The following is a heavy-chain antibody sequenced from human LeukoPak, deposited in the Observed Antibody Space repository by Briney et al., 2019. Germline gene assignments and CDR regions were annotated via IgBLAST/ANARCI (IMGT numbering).Heavy chain of an antibody. Sequence: PGGSLRLSCAASGLTFSSYTMNWVRQAPGKGLEWVSYIIGNTNTRYYADSVKGRFTISRDNAKNSLYLQLNSLRDEDTAVYYCARAMLPLRYFDWLSIDYWGQGTLVTVSS. D-gene: IGHD3-9*01. V-gene: IGHV3-48*02. CDR3: ARAMLPLRYFDWLSIDY. CDR1: GLTFSSYT. CDR2: IIGNTNTR. J-gene: IGHJ4*02.